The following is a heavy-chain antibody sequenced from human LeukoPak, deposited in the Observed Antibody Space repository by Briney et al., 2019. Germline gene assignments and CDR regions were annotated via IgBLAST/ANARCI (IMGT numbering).Heavy chain of an antibody. CDR2: ISGSGGTT. J-gene: IGHJ4*02. CDR3: AKDVQSWPTCFDY. V-gene: IGHV3-23*01. CDR1: GFTFSNYA. Sequence: GGSLRLSCAASGFTFSNYAMSWVRQAPGKGLEWVSAISGSGGTTYYADSVKGRFTVSRDNSKNTLCLQANSLRAADTAVYFCAKDVQSWPTCFDYWGQGTLVTVSS. D-gene: IGHD1-1*01.